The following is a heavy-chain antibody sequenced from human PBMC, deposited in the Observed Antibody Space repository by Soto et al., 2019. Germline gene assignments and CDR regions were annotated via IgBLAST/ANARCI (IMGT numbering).Heavy chain of an antibody. CDR3: VRGANCVDI. D-gene: IGHD1-1*01. V-gene: IGHV1-3*01. Sequence: ASVKVSCKASGYTFTSYAMHWVRQAPGQRLEWMGWINAGNGDTKYSQKFQGRVTITRDTSASTAYMELSSLRSEDTAVYYSVRGANCVDIWGQGLMVTVSS. CDR1: GYTFTSYA. CDR2: INAGNGDT. J-gene: IGHJ3*02.